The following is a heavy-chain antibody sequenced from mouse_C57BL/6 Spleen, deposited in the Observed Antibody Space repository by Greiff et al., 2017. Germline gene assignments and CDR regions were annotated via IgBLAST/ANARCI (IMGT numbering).Heavy chain of an antibody. CDR1: GFNIKDYY. D-gene: IGHD2-3*01. V-gene: IGHV14-1*01. CDR3: TKWLLRLGYAMDY. J-gene: IGHJ4*01. CDR2: IDPEDGDT. Sequence: EVQRVESGAELVRPGASVKLSCTASGFNIKDYYMHWVKQRPEQGLEWIGRIDPEDGDTEYAPKFQGKATMTADTSSNTAYLQLSSLTSEDTAVYYCTKWLLRLGYAMDYWGQGTSVTVSS.